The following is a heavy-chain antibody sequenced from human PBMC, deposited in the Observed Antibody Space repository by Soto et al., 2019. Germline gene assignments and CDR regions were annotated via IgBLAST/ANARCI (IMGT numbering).Heavy chain of an antibody. CDR1: GFTFDDYA. CDR3: AKDRGSSSSGYYFDH. Sequence: GGSLRLSCAASGFTFDDYAMHWVRQAPGKGLEWVSGISWNSGSIGYADSVKGRFTISRDNAKNSLYLQMNSLRAEDTALYYCAKDRGSSSSGYYFDHWGQGTLVTVSS. J-gene: IGHJ4*02. CDR2: ISWNSGSI. D-gene: IGHD6-6*01. V-gene: IGHV3-9*01.